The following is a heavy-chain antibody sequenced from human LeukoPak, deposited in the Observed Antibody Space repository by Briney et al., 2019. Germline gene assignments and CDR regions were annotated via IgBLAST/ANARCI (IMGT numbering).Heavy chain of an antibody. CDR1: GYTFTGYY. J-gene: IGHJ6*02. Sequence: GASVKVSCKASGYTFTGYYMHWVRQAPGQGLEWMGGIIPIFGTANYAQKFQGRVTITADESTSTAYMELSSLRSEDTAVYYCARVEQLSSSWYGNYYYYYGMDVWGQGTTVTVSS. CDR3: ARVEQLSSSWYGNYYYYYGMDV. D-gene: IGHD6-13*01. CDR2: IIPIFGTA. V-gene: IGHV1-69*13.